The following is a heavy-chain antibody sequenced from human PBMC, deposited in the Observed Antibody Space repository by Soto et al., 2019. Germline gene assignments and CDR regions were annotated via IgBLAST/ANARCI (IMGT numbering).Heavy chain of an antibody. CDR1: GFTVSSNY. Sequence: GALRLSCAASGFTVSSNYMSWVRQAPGKGLEWVSVIYSGGSTYYADSVKGRFTISRDNSKNTLYLQMNSLRAEDTAVYYCAKGHGIEIVLAFDIWGQGTMVTVSS. V-gene: IGHV3-53*01. CDR2: IYSGGST. J-gene: IGHJ3*02. D-gene: IGHD3-22*01. CDR3: AKGHGIEIVLAFDI.